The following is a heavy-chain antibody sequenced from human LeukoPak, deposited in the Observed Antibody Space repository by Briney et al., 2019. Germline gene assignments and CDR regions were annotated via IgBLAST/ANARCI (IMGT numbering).Heavy chain of an antibody. CDR2: INHSGRT. J-gene: IGHJ6*02. V-gene: IGHV4-34*01. CDR3: ARDVVVPAAIHYGMDV. CDR1: GGSFSDYF. D-gene: IGHD2-2*01. Sequence: PSETLSPTCAVYGGSFSDYFWGWIRQPPGKGLEWIGEINHSGRTYYNPSLKSRVTISVDTSKNQFSLNLSSVTAADTAVYYCARDVVVPAAIHYGMDVWGQGTTVTVSS.